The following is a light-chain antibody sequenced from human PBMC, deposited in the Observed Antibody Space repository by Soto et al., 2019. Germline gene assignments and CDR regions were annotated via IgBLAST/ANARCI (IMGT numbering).Light chain of an antibody. V-gene: IGKV1-6*01. CDR2: AAS. J-gene: IGKJ1*01. Sequence: AIQMTQSPSSLSASVGDRVTITCRASQGIRNDLGWYQQKPGKAPKLLIYAASSLQSGVPSRFSGSGSGTDFTLTISSQQPEDLPTYYCLQAYKYPWTFGQGTKVEIK. CDR3: LQAYKYPWT. CDR1: QGIRND.